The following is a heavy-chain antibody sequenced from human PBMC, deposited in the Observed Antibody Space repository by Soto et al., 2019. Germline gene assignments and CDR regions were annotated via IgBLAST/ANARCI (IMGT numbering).Heavy chain of an antibody. D-gene: IGHD5-12*01. V-gene: IGHV3-30*18. Sequence: QVQLVESGGGVVQPGRSLRLSCAASGFTFSNYGMHWVRRAPGKGLEWVTIISHDGSNKDYADSVKGRFTVSRDNSKNTLYLQMNSLSADDTAVYYCAKDNNKRWLRPSPAFDVRGQGTMVTVSS. J-gene: IGHJ3*01. CDR1: GFTFSNYG. CDR2: ISHDGSNK. CDR3: AKDNNKRWLRPSPAFDV.